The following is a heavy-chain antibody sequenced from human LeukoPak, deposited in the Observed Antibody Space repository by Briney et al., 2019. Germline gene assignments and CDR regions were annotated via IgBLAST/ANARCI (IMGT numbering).Heavy chain of an antibody. CDR2: INPNSGNT. CDR3: ARAYYDFWSGYYDWFDP. V-gene: IGHV1-8*01. D-gene: IGHD3-3*01. J-gene: IGHJ5*02. CDR1: GYTFTSYD. Sequence: ASVKVSFKASGYTFTSYDINWVPQANGQGLELMGWINPNSGNTGYAQKFQGRVTVTRNSSISTAYMELSSLRSEDTAVYYCARAYYDFWSGYYDWFDPWGQGTLVTVSS.